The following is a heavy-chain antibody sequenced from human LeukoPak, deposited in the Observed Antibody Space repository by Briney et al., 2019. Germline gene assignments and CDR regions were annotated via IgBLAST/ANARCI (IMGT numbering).Heavy chain of an antibody. CDR2: INHSGST. CDR1: GGSFSGCY. CDR3: ARGKSSYFNFDY. V-gene: IGHV4-34*01. D-gene: IGHD2-15*01. J-gene: IGHJ4*02. Sequence: SETLSLTCAVYGGSFSGCYWSWIRQPPGKGLEWIGEINHSGSTNYNPSLKSRVTISVDTSKNQFSLKLSSVTAADTAVYYCARGKSSYFNFDYWGQGTLVTVSS.